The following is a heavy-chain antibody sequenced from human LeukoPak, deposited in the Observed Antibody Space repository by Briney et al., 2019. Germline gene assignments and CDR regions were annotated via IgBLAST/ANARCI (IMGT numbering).Heavy chain of an antibody. J-gene: IGHJ6*02. Sequence: GGSLRLSCAASGFTVSDNYMSWVRQAPGKGLEWVSTVYSGGLTYYADPVKGRFTISRDNSKNALYLQMSSLRAEDTAVYYCVRDRWPGLGDFWGQGTTVTVSS. V-gene: IGHV3-66*01. CDR2: VYSGGLT. CDR3: VRDRWPGLGDF. CDR1: GFTVSDNY. D-gene: IGHD6-19*01.